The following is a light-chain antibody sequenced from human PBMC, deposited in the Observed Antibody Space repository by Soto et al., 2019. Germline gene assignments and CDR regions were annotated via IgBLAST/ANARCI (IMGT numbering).Light chain of an antibody. V-gene: IGKV1-5*01. CDR3: QHYTLYSAS. CDR2: DAS. CDR1: QNIFTY. J-gene: IGKJ1*01. Sequence: DIHMTQSPSTLSASVGDRVTISCRASQNIFTYLAWYQQKPGKAPKLLIFDASTLQSGVPPRFSGGGSGTEFTLTISSLQPYDFATYYCQHYTLYSASFGPGTKV.